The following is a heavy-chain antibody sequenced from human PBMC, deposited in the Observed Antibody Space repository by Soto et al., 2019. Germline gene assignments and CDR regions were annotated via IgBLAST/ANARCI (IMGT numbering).Heavy chain of an antibody. Sequence: NPSETLSLTCVVSGHSINSAYYWGWIRQPPGKGLEWIGSMYHSGGNFYDPSLQSRVSMSMVTSKNQFSLKLRSATAADTAVYYCAAYDFSGAAAFDIWDRGTRVTVSS. CDR2: MYHSGGN. CDR1: GHSINSAYY. J-gene: IGHJ3*02. D-gene: IGHD3-16*01. V-gene: IGHV4-38-2*01. CDR3: AAYDFSGAAAFDI.